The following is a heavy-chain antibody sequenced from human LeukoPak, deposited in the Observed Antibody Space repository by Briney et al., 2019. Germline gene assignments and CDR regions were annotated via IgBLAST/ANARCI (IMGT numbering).Heavy chain of an antibody. V-gene: IGHV4-59*12. CDR1: GGSISSYY. CDR2: IYYRGST. Sequence: NSSETLSLTCTVSGGSISSYYWGWIRQPPGKGLEWVGYIYYRGSTDYNPSLKSRVTISVDKAKNQLALKLTSVTAADTAVYYCVRDPHIENYFGTNTGLRDFWGQGTLVTVSS. CDR3: VRDPHIENYFGTNTGLRDF. J-gene: IGHJ4*02. D-gene: IGHD1-14*01.